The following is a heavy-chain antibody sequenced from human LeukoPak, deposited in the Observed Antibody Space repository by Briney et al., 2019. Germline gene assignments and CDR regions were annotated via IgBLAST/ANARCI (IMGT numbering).Heavy chain of an antibody. CDR1: GFTFSSYA. D-gene: IGHD4-17*01. J-gene: IGHJ4*02. Sequence: GGSLRLSCAASGFTFSSYAMHWVRQAPGKGLEWVAVISYDGSNKYYADSVKGRFTISRDNSKNTLYLQMNSLRAEDTAVYYCARAGSEYGDYVLVIDYWGQGTLVTVSS. CDR3: ARAGSEYGDYVLVIDY. V-gene: IGHV3-30-3*01. CDR2: ISYDGSNK.